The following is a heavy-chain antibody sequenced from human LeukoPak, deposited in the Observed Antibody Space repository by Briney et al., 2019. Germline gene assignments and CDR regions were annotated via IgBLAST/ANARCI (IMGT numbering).Heavy chain of an antibody. J-gene: IGHJ4*02. CDR2: IYYSGST. D-gene: IGHD3-10*01. CDR1: GGSISSGDYY. CDR3: ASQYYYGSGSYYPLIDY. Sequence: PSQTLSLTCTVSGGSISSGDYYWSWIRQPPGKGLEWIGYIYYSGSTYYNPSLKSRVTISVDTSKNQFSLKLSSVTAADTAVYYCASQYYYGSGSYYPLIDYWGQGTLVTVSS. V-gene: IGHV4-30-4*01.